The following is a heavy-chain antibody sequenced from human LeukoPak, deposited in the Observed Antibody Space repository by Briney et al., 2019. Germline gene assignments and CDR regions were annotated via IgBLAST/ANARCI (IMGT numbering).Heavy chain of an antibody. V-gene: IGHV1-2*02. CDR2: INPNSGGT. CDR3: ARDGSPRIAAAGYDY. J-gene: IGHJ4*02. Sequence: ASVKVSCKASGYTFTGYYMHWVRQAPGQGLEWMGWINPNSGGTNYAQKFQGRVTMTRDTSISTAYMELSRLRSDDTAVYYCARDGSPRIAAAGYDYWGQGTLVPSPQ. D-gene: IGHD6-13*01. CDR1: GYTFTGYY.